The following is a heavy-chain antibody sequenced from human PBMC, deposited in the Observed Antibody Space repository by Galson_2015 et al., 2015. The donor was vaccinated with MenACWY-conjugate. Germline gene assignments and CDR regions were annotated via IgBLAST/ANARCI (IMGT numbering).Heavy chain of an antibody. J-gene: IGHJ4*02. D-gene: IGHD1-1*01. Sequence: SVKVSCKASGYTFTNYYINWVRQAPGQGLEWLGWISGYDGHTNYAQKFQGRVTMTTDTSTTTAYMELRSLRSDDTAVYFCARGSLTRVANYFFDYWGQGTPVTVSS. CDR1: GYTFTNYY. CDR2: ISGYDGHT. CDR3: ARGSLTRVANYFFDY. V-gene: IGHV1-18*01.